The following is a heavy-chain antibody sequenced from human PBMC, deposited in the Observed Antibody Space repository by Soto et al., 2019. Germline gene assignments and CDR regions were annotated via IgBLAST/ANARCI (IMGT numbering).Heavy chain of an antibody. V-gene: IGHV1-2*02. CDR1: GYTFTGYY. CDR3: ANGRSMVRGGITYYYYYGMDV. J-gene: IGHJ6*02. Sequence: ASVKVSCKASGYTFTGYYMHWVRQAPGQGLEWMGWINPNSGGTNYAQKFQGRVTMTRDTSISTAYMELSRLRSDDTAVYYCANGRSMVRGGITYYYYYGMDVWGQGTTVTVSS. CDR2: INPNSGGT. D-gene: IGHD3-10*01.